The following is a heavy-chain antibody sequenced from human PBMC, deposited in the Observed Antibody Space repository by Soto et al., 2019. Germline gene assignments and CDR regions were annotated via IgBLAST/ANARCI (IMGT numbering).Heavy chain of an antibody. D-gene: IGHD2-2*01. CDR2: IYYSGST. J-gene: IGHJ4*02. CDR1: GGSISRNNFH. Sequence: PSETLSLTCTVSGGSISRNNFHWGWIRQHPGKGLEWIGYIYYSGSTYYNPSLKSRVTISVDTSKNQFSLKLSSVTAADTAVYYCARKCSSTSCYIQGFDYWGQGTLVTVSS. V-gene: IGHV4-31*03. CDR3: ARKCSSTSCYIQGFDY.